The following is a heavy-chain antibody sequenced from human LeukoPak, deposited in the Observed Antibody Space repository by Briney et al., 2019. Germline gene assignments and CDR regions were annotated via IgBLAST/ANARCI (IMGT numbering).Heavy chain of an antibody. V-gene: IGHV5-51*01. CDR3: ARAYYYGSGSPPNWFDP. J-gene: IGHJ5*02. CDR1: GYNFTSYW. Sequence: GESLKISCKGSGYNFTSYWIGWVRQMPGKGLEWMGIIYPGDSDTRYSPSFQGQVTISADKSISTAYLQWSSLKASDTAMYYCARAYYYGSGSPPNWFDPWGQGTLVTVSS. D-gene: IGHD3-10*01. CDR2: IYPGDSDT.